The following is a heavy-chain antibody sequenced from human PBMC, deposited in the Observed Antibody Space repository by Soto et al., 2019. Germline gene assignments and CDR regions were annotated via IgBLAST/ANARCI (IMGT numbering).Heavy chain of an antibody. J-gene: IGHJ4*02. CDR2: ISYDGSNK. Sequence: GGSLRLSCAASGFTFSSYGMHWVRQAPGKGLEWVAVISYDGSNKYYADSVKGRFTISRDNSKNTLYLQMNSLRAEDTAVYYCAKDPYSSGWYSLGYWGQGTLVTVSS. CDR1: GFTFSSYG. D-gene: IGHD6-19*01. V-gene: IGHV3-30*18. CDR3: AKDPYSSGWYSLGY.